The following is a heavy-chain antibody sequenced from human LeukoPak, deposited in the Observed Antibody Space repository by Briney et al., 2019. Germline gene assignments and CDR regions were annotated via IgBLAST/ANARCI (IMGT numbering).Heavy chain of an antibody. J-gene: IGHJ4*02. Sequence: GGSLRLSCSASGFTFSAYDMNWVRQAPGKGLKWLSYISSSSTTKYHADSVKGRFTISRDNAKNSLYLQMNSLRAEDTGVYYCARWNLGSDYWGQGTLVTVSS. CDR2: ISSSSTTK. CDR1: GFTFSAYD. CDR3: ARWNLGSDY. D-gene: IGHD1-1*01. V-gene: IGHV3-48*04.